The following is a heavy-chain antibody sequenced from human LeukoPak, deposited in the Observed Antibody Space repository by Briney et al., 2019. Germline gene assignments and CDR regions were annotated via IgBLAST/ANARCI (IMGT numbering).Heavy chain of an antibody. CDR3: AREGHLVRGVMSYYYGMDV. Sequence: ASVKVSYKASGYTFTSYGISWVRQAPGQGLEWMGWISAYNGNTNYAQKLQGRVTMTTDTSTSTAYMELRSLRSDDTAVCYCAREGHLVRGVMSYYYGMDVWGQGTTVTVSS. CDR1: GYTFTSYG. V-gene: IGHV1-18*01. CDR2: ISAYNGNT. D-gene: IGHD3-10*01. J-gene: IGHJ6*02.